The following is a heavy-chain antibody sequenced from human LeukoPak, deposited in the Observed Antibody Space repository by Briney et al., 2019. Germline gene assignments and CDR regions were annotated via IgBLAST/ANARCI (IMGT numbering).Heavy chain of an antibody. J-gene: IGHJ4*02. CDR2: ISSSSSYI. CDR3: ARDTAPGIAVAGTDS. V-gene: IGHV3-21*01. D-gene: IGHD6-19*01. Sequence: GGSLRLSCAASGFTFSSYSMNWVRQAPGKGLEWVSSISSSSSYIYYADSVKGRLTISRDNAKNSLYLQMNSLRAEDTAVYYCARDTAPGIAVAGTDSWGQGTLVTVSS. CDR1: GFTFSSYS.